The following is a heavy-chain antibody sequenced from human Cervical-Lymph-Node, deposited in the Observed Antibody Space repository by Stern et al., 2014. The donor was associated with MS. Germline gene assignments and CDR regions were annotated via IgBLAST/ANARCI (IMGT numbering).Heavy chain of an antibody. CDR3: AKKSGSGWYYVS. D-gene: IGHD6-19*01. J-gene: IGHJ5*02. Sequence: EVQLVASGGGLVQPGGSLRLSCAASGFTFSTYDMSWVRRAPGKGPQFVSASSTTGGTTYYADSVKGRFTISRDNSKNTLYLQMNSLRAEDTAVYYCAKKSGSGWYYVSWGQGSLVTVSS. CDR1: GFTFSTYD. CDR2: SSTTGGTT. V-gene: IGHV3-23*04.